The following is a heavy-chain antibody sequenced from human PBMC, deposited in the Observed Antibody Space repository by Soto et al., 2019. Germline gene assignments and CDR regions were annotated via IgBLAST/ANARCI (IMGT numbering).Heavy chain of an antibody. V-gene: IGHV1-8*01. CDR3: ARVEDDYGDYTTDY. CDR1: GYTFTSYD. D-gene: IGHD4-17*01. CDR2: MNPNSGNT. Sequence: QVQLVQSGAEVKKPEASVKVSCKASGYTFTSYDINWVRQATGQGLEWMGWMNPNSGNTGYAQKFQGRVTMSRNTSISTAYMELSSLRSEDTAVYYCARVEDDYGDYTTDYWGQGTRVTVSS. J-gene: IGHJ4*02.